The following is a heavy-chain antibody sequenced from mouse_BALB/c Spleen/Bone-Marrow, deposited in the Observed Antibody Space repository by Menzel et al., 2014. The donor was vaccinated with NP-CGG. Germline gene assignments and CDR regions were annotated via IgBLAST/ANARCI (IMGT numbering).Heavy chain of an antibody. J-gene: IGHJ2*01. CDR1: GFTFSSYG. CDR3: ARDSNDY. V-gene: IGHV5-6-3*01. CDR2: INSNGGST. Sequence: EVMLVESGGGLVQPGGSLKLSCAASGFTFSSYGMSWARQTPDKRQELVATINSNGGSTYYPDSVEGRFTISRDNAKNTLYLQMSSLKSEDTAMYYRARDSNDYWGQGTTLTVSS.